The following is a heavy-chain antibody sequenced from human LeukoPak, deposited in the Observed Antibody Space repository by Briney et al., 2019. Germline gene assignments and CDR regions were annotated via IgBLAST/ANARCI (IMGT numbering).Heavy chain of an antibody. CDR2: INPNSGGS. J-gene: IGHJ4*02. CDR1: GYTFPANY. V-gene: IGHV1-2*02. Sequence: ASVKVSCKASGYTFPANYMHWVRQAPGQGLEWMGWINPNSGGSNCAQKFQGRVTMTRETSISTAYMELSRLSSDDTAVYYCARVQVSDDNWGFFDYWGQGTLVTVSS. CDR3: ARVQVSDDNWGFFDY. D-gene: IGHD1-1*01.